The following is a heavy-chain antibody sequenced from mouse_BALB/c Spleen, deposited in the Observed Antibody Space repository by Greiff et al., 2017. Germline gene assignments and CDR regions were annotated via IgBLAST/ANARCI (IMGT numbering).Heavy chain of an antibody. CDR1: GYTFTDYE. J-gene: IGHJ3*01. D-gene: IGHD2-12*01. CDR2: IDPETGGT. V-gene: IGHV1-15*01. Sequence: QVQLQQSGAELVRPGASVTLSCKASGYTFTDYEMHWVKQTPVHGLEWIGAIDPETGGTAYNQKFKGKATLTADKSSSTAYMELRSLTSEDSAVYYCTYDGFAYWGQGTLVTVSA. CDR3: TYDGFAY.